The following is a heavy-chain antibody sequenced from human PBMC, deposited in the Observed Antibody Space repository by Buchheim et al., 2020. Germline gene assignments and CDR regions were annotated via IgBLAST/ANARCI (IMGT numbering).Heavy chain of an antibody. D-gene: IGHD3-10*01. CDR3: AKPRRGGYYYYGMNV. Sequence: QVQLVESGGGVVQLGRSLRLSCTASGFTFISYGMHWVRQAPGKGLEWVAVISNDGSNKYYADSVKGRFTISRDNSKNTLYLQMNSLRAEDTAVYYCAKPRRGGYYYYGMNVWGQGTT. J-gene: IGHJ6*02. V-gene: IGHV3-30*18. CDR1: GFTFISYG. CDR2: ISNDGSNK.